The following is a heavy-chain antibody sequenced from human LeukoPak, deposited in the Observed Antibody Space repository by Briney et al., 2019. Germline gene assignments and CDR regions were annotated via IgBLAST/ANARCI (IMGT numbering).Heavy chain of an antibody. CDR1: GFTFNSYA. V-gene: IGHV3-23*01. J-gene: IGHJ4*02. CDR3: AKDDSEGTYFDY. D-gene: IGHD3-22*01. CDR2: ISGSGGST. Sequence: GGSLRLSCAASGFTFNSYAMSWVRQAPGKGLEWVSAISGSGGSTYYADSVKGRFTISRDNSKNTLYLQMNSLRAEDTAVYYCAKDDSEGTYFDYWGQGTLVTVSS.